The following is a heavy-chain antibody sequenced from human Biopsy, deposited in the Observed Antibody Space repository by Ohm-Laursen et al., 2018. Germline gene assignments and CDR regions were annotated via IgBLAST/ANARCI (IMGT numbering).Heavy chain of an antibody. CDR1: GASVTSGSYY. V-gene: IGHV4-61*01. J-gene: IGHJ4*02. D-gene: IGHD6-19*01. CDR3: ARESALAGDFDS. Sequence: GTLSLTCTVSGASVTSGSYYWSWIRQPPGKGLEWLGYISNIGSTNYNPSLKSQVTISVDTSKNHFSLKLTSVTAADTAVYYCARESALAGDFDSWGQGTLVTVSS. CDR2: ISNIGST.